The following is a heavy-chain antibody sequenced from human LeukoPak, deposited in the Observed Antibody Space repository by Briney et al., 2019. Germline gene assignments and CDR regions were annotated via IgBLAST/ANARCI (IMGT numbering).Heavy chain of an antibody. D-gene: IGHD1-26*01. CDR3: AKDAYSGSYVGIGY. J-gene: IGHJ4*02. V-gene: IGHV3-33*06. CDR2: IWYDGSNK. Sequence: PGGSLRLSCAASGFTFSSYGMHWVRQAPGKGLEWVAVIWYDGSNKYYADSVKGRFTFSRDNSKNTLYLQMNSLRAEDTAVYYCAKDAYSGSYVGIGYWGQGTLVTVSS. CDR1: GFTFSSYG.